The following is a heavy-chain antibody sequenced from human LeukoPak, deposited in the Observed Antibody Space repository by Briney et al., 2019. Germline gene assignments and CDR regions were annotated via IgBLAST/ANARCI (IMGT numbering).Heavy chain of an antibody. CDR3: ARYDPPFYFDS. CDR1: GGSISSYY. Sequence: SETLPLTCTVSGGSISSYYWSWIRQPPGKGLEWIGYISYSGITNYIPSLKSRVTFSVDTSKRQFSLRLSSVTAADTAVYFCARYDPPFYFDSWGQGTLVTVSS. D-gene: IGHD3-3*01. CDR2: ISYSGIT. J-gene: IGHJ4*02. V-gene: IGHV4-59*01.